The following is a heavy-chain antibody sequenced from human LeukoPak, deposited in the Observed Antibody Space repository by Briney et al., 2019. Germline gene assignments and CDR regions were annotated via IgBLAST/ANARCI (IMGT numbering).Heavy chain of an antibody. CDR1: GYTFTDDY. Sequence: ASVKVSCKASGYTFTDDYMHWVRQAPGQGLEWMGWISTYNGNTNYAQKLQGRVTMTTDTSTSTAYMELRSLRSDDTAMYYCARDRMDTGTYFDYWGQGTLVTVSS. CDR2: ISTYNGNT. D-gene: IGHD5-18*01. J-gene: IGHJ4*02. V-gene: IGHV1-18*04. CDR3: ARDRMDTGTYFDY.